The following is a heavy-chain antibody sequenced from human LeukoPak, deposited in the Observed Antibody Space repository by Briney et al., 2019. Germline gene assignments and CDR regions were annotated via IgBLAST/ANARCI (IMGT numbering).Heavy chain of an antibody. CDR2: IIPIFGTA. CDR1: GGTFSSYA. V-gene: IGHV1-69*05. CDR3: ARGDYGDYYFDY. J-gene: IGHJ4*02. D-gene: IGHD4-17*01. Sequence: SVKVSCKASGGTFSSYAISWVRQAPGQGLEWMGGIIPIFGTANYAQKFQGRVTITTDESTSTAYMELSSLRSEDTAVYYCARGDYGDYYFDYWGQGTLATVSS.